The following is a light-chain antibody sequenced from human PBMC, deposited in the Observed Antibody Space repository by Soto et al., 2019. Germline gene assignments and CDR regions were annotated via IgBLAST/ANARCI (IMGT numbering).Light chain of an antibody. CDR1: QSINNW. CDR3: QQYYNYWT. Sequence: DIQMTQSPSTLSASVGDRVTITCRASQSINNWLAWYQQKPGKAPKLLIYDASSLETGVPSRFSGSGSGTEFTLTISSLQPDDFATYYCQQYYNYWTFGQGTKVDI. CDR2: DAS. J-gene: IGKJ1*01. V-gene: IGKV1-5*01.